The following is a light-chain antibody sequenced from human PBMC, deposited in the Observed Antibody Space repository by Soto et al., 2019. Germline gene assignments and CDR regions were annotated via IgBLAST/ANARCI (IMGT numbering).Light chain of an antibody. J-gene: IGKJ2*01. CDR3: QRYGSSPPFT. V-gene: IGKV3-20*01. CDR2: GAS. CDR1: QRVSSSY. Sequence: EVVLTQSPGTLSLSPGERATLSCRASQRVSSSYLAWYQQKPGHAPRLLIYGASTRATGIPDRFSGSGSGTDFTLTISRLEPEDFAVYFCQRYGSSPPFTFGQGTKV.